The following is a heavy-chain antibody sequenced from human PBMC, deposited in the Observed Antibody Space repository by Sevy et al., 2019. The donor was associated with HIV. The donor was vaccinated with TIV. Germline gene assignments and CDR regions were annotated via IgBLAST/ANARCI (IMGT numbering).Heavy chain of an antibody. J-gene: IGHJ5*02. CDR1: GYTFTSYG. V-gene: IGHV1-18*01. CDR3: ARAGITMIVVDNNWFDP. D-gene: IGHD3-22*01. Sequence: ASVKVSCKASGYTFTSYGISWVRQAPGQGLEWMGWISAYNGNTNYAQKLQGRVTMTTDTSTSTAYMELRSLRSDDTAVYYCARAGITMIVVDNNWFDPWGQGTLVTVS. CDR2: ISAYNGNT.